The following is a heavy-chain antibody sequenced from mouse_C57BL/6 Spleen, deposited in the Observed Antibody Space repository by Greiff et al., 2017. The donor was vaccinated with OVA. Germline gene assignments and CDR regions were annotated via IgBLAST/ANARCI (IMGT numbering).Heavy chain of an antibody. CDR1: GFTFSSYA. CDR2: ISDGGSYT. Sequence: EVQGVESGGGLVKPGGSLKLSCAASGFTFSSYAMSWVRQTPEKRLEWVATISDGGSYTYYPDNVKGRFTISRDNAKNNLYLQMSHLKSEDTAMYYCARGSNYVDYWGQGTTLTVSS. V-gene: IGHV5-4*01. CDR3: ARGSNYVDY. J-gene: IGHJ2*01.